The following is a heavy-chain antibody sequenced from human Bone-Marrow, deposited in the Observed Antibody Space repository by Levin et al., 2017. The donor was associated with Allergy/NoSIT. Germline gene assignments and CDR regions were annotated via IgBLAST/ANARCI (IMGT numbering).Heavy chain of an antibody. J-gene: IGHJ4*02. Sequence: LSLTCAASGFTFSIYSMNWVRQAPGKGLEWISYINSGSTYIDYADSVKGRFTISRDNAKNSLYLQMSSLRAEDTAVYYCARDSNYASFDYWGQGTLVTVSS. CDR2: INSGSTYI. D-gene: IGHD4-11*01. V-gene: IGHV3-21*05. CDR3: ARDSNYASFDY. CDR1: GFTFSIYS.